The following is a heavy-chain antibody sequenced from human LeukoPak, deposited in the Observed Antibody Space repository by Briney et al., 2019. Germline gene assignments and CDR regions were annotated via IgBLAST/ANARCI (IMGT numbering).Heavy chain of an antibody. D-gene: IGHD2-15*01. J-gene: IGHJ5*02. V-gene: IGHV4-34*01. CDR1: GGSFSGYY. CDR2: INHSGST. Sequence: TSETLSLTCAVYGGSFSGYYWSWIRQPPGKGLEWIGEINHSGSTNYNPSLKSRVTISVDTSKNQFSLKLSSVTAADTAVYYCARGRIFIGGYCSGGSCYSVHNWFDPWGQGTLVTVSP. CDR3: ARGRIFIGGYCSGGSCYSVHNWFDP.